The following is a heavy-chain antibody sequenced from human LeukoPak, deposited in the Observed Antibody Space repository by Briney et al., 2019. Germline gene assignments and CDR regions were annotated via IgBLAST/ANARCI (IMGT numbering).Heavy chain of an antibody. CDR3: RVWFGESHFDY. J-gene: IGHJ4*02. CDR2: ISDDGSHK. CDR1: GFSLRNYD. Sequence: GGPLRLSCEASGFSLRNYDMYWVRLAPGKGLEGLALISDDGSHKYYTDAVKGRFTISRDNAKNTLYLQMNSLRAEDTAVYYCRVWFGESHFDYWGQGTLVTVSS. D-gene: IGHD3-10*01. V-gene: IGHV3-30*03.